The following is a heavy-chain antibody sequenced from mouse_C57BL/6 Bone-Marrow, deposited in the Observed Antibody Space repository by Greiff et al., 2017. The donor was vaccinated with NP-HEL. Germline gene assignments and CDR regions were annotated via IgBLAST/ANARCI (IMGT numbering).Heavy chain of an antibody. CDR3: ARWVVATDLYFDV. V-gene: IGHV1-26*01. Sequence: EVQLQQSGPELVKPGASVKISCKASGYTFTDYYMNWVKQSHGKSLEWIGDINPNNGGTSYNQKFKGKATLTVDKSSSTAYMELRSLTSEDSAVYYCARWVVATDLYFDVWGTGTTVTVSS. CDR1: GYTFTDYY. CDR2: INPNNGGT. D-gene: IGHD1-1*01. J-gene: IGHJ1*03.